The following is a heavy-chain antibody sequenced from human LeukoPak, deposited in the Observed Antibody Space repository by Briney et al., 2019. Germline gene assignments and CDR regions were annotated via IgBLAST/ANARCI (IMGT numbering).Heavy chain of an antibody. CDR3: ARSQTIFGVVIDY. Sequence: SETLSLTCTVSGGSISSGGYYWSWIRQPPGKGLEWIGYIYHSGSTYYNPSLKSRVTISVDRSKNQFSLKLSSVTAADTAVYYCARSQTIFGVVIDYWGQGTLVTVSS. CDR1: GGSISSGGYY. J-gene: IGHJ4*02. CDR2: IYHSGST. D-gene: IGHD3-3*01. V-gene: IGHV4-30-2*01.